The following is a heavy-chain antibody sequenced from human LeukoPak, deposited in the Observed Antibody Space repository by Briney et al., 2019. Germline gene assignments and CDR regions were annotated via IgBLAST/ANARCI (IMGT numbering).Heavy chain of an antibody. J-gene: IGHJ3*02. V-gene: IGHV1-46*01. CDR3: ARAYGRRDAFDI. CDR2: INPSGGATNDAQT. D-gene: IGHD4-17*01. Sequence: GASVTVSCKASGYTFIAYYIHWVRPAPGQGLEWIGIINPSGGATNDAQTSYAQKFQGTITMTRDTSTSTVYMELNSLSSDDTATYYCARAYGRRDAFDIWGQGTMVVVSS. CDR1: GYTFIAYY.